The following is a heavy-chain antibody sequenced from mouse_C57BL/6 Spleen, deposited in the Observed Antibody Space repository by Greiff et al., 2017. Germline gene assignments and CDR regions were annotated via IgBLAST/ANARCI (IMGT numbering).Heavy chain of an antibody. CDR2: ISYDGSN. CDR3: AREEHDAMDY. J-gene: IGHJ4*01. Sequence: EVKLVESGPGLVKPSQSLSLTCSVTGYSITSGSYWYWIRQFPGNKLEWMGYISYDGSNNYNPSLKNRSTITRDTSKNQFFLKLNSVTTEDTATYYCAREEHDAMDYWGQGTSVTVSS. V-gene: IGHV3-6*01. CDR1: GYSITSGSY.